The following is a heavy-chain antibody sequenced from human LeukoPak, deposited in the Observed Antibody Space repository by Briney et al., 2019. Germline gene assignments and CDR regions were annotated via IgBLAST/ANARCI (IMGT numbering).Heavy chain of an antibody. CDR1: GFSLSTSGMR. Sequence: SGPTLVNPTQTLTLTCTFSGFSLSTSGMRVSWIRQPPGKALEWLARIDWDDDKFYSTSLKTRPTISKDTSKNQVVLTMTNMDPVDTATYYCARIASVAGNIDYWGQGTLVAVSS. D-gene: IGHD6-19*01. CDR3: ARIASVAGNIDY. V-gene: IGHV2-70*04. J-gene: IGHJ4*02. CDR2: IDWDDDK.